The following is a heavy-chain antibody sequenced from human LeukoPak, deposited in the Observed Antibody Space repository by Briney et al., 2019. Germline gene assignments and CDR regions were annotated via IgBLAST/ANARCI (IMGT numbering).Heavy chain of an antibody. CDR2: IRSKANSYAT. CDR1: GFTFSGSA. D-gene: IGHD4/OR15-4a*01. V-gene: IGHV3-73*01. Sequence: GGSLRLSRAASGFTFSGSAMHWVRQASGKGLEWVGRIRSKANSYATAYAASVKGRFTISRDDSKNTAYLQMNSLKTGDTAVYYCTTPTYGGFDYWGQGTLVTVSS. CDR3: TTPTYGGFDY. J-gene: IGHJ4*02.